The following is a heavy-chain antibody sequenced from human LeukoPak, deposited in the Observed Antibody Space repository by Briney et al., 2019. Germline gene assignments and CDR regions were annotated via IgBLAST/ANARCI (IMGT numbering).Heavy chain of an antibody. V-gene: IGHV3-48*04. Sequence: GGSLRLSCAASGFTFSSNTMNWVRQTPGKGLEWVSCISTDSKAIYYADSVKGRFTISRDNAKNSLYLQLNSLRAEDTAVYYCARIGRLIQPWKPYAFDIWGQGTMVTVSS. CDR3: ARIGRLIQPWKPYAFDI. D-gene: IGHD5-18*01. J-gene: IGHJ3*02. CDR2: ISTDSKAI. CDR1: GFTFSSNT.